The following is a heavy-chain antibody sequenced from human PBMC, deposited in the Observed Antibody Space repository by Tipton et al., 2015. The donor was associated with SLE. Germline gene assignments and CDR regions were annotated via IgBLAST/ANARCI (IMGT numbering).Heavy chain of an antibody. D-gene: IGHD3-3*01. CDR3: ARSPVDYWNGYSA. CDR2: ITGSGDRT. CDR1: GFTFSNYA. J-gene: IGHJ4*02. Sequence: GSLRLSCATSGFTFSNYAMGWVRQAPGKGLEGVSAITGSGDRTYYIDSVKGRFTISRDNSKNSLYLQMNGLRAEDTAVYYCARSPVDYWNGYSAWGQGTLVAVSS. V-gene: IGHV3-23*01.